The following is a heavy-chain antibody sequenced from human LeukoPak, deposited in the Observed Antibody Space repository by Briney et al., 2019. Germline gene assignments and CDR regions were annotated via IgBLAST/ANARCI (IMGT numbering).Heavy chain of an antibody. D-gene: IGHD2-2*01. CDR1: GFTFNKYN. Sequence: PGGSLRLSCAASGFTFNKYNMNWVRQAPGKGMEWVSSISSSSSYIYYAASVKGRFTISRDNAKNSLYLQMNSLGAEDTAVYYCATMPPSGAHNSLDHWGQGTLVTVSS. V-gene: IGHV3-21*01. CDR2: ISSSSSYI. J-gene: IGHJ4*02. CDR3: ATMPPSGAHNSLDH.